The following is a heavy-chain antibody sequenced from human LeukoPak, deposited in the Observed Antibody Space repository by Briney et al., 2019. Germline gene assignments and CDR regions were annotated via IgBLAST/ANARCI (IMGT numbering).Heavy chain of an antibody. V-gene: IGHV3-48*03. D-gene: IGHD6-19*01. J-gene: IGHJ3*02. CDR1: GFTFSSYE. Sequence: GGSLRLSCAASGFTFSSYEMNWVRQAPGKGLEWVSYISSSGSTIYYADSVKGRFTISRDNAKNSLYLQMNSLRAEDTAVYYCARVSSGWYGVDAFDIWGQGTMATVSS. CDR2: ISSSGSTI. CDR3: ARVSSGWYGVDAFDI.